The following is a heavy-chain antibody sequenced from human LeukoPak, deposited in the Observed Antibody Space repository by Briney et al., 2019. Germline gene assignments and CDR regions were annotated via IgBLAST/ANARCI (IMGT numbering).Heavy chain of an antibody. D-gene: IGHD6-13*01. CDR1: GDSISSYY. Sequence: PSETLSLTCTVSGDSISSYYWSWIRQPPGKGLEWIGYIYYSGSTNYNPSLKSRVTMSVDTSKNQFSLKLSSVTAADTAVYYCARDRGAGYSSSWLFDYWGQGTLVTVSS. CDR2: IYYSGST. CDR3: ARDRGAGYSSSWLFDY. V-gene: IGHV4-59*12. J-gene: IGHJ4*02.